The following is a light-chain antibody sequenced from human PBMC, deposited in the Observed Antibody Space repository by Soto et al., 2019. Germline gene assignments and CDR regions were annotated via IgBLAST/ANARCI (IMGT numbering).Light chain of an antibody. V-gene: IGKV3-15*01. CDR3: QQYNNWPLT. Sequence: EKVMTQSPATLSVSPGERATLSCRASQSISSDLAWYQQKTGQAPRLLIYGASTRATGIPARFSGSGSGTEFTLTISSMQCEDFAVYYCQQYNNWPLTFGGGTKADSK. CDR2: GAS. J-gene: IGKJ4*01. CDR1: QSISSD.